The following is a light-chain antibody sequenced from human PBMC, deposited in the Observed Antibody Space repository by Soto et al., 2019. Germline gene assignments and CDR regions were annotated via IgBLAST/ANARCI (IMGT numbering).Light chain of an antibody. CDR1: QTVSITY. CDR2: GAS. Sequence: GSATLSCRASQTVSITYLTCYQQKPGQAPRLLIFGASKRATGIPDRFSGSGSGRDFTLTISGLEPEDFAVYYCQQYGSSPLISFGQGTRLEIK. CDR3: QQYGSSPLIS. V-gene: IGKV3-20*01. J-gene: IGKJ5*01.